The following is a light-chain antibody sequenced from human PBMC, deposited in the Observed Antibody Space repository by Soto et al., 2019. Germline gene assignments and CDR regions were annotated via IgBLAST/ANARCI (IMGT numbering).Light chain of an antibody. CDR3: QSYDSSLSGPYVV. CDR2: GNS. CDR1: SSNIGAGYD. Sequence: QSVLTQPPSVSGAPGQRVTISCTGSSSNIGAGYDVHWYQQLPGTAPKLLIYGNSNRPSGVPDRFSGSKSGTSASLAITGLQAEDEADYYCQSYDSSLSGPYVVFGRGTKLTVL. J-gene: IGLJ2*01. V-gene: IGLV1-40*01.